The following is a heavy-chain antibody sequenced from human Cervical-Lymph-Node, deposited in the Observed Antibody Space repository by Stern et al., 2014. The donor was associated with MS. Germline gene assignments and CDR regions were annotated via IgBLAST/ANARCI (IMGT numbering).Heavy chain of an antibody. CDR1: GYTLTELS. V-gene: IGHV1-24*01. CDR3: ATGGRVGAPTYYGMDV. Sequence: QLQLQESGAEVKKPGASVKVSCKVSGYTLTELSMHWVRQAPGKGLEWMGGFDPEDGETIYAQKFQGRVTMTEDTSTDTAYMELSSLRSEDTAVYYCATGGRVGAPTYYGMDVWGQGTAVTVSS. D-gene: IGHD1-26*01. J-gene: IGHJ6*02. CDR2: FDPEDGET.